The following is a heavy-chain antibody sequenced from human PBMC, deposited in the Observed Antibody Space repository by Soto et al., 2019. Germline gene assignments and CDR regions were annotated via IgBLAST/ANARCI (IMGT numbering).Heavy chain of an antibody. CDR3: AKDGYYYGSGSYFDY. CDR1: GFTFSSYG. D-gene: IGHD3-10*01. J-gene: IGHJ4*02. Sequence: GGSLRLSCAASGFTFSSYGMHWVRQAPGKGLEWVAVISYDGSNKYYADSVKGRFTISRDNSKNTLYLQMNSLRAEDTAVYYCAKDGYYYGSGSYFDYWGQGTLVTVSS. CDR2: ISYDGSNK. V-gene: IGHV3-30*18.